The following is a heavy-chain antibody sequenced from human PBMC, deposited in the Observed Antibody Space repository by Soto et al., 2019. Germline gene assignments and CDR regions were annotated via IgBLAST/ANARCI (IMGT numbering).Heavy chain of an antibody. D-gene: IGHD1-26*01. J-gene: IGHJ6*02. Sequence: QVQLVQSGAEVKKPGSSVKVSCKASGGTFSSYTISWVRQAPGQGLEWMGRIIPILGIANYAQKFQGRVTITADKSTSTAYRELSSLRSEDTAVYYCGRLRDSDGMDVWGQGTTVTVSS. CDR1: GGTFSSYT. CDR2: IIPILGIA. V-gene: IGHV1-69*02. CDR3: GRLRDSDGMDV.